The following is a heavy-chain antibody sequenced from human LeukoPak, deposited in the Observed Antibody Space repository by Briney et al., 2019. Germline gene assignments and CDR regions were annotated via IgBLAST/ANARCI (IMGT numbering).Heavy chain of an antibody. CDR3: AKDRSCSGSSCNVGS. CDR2: ISGSGGST. D-gene: IGHD2-2*01. V-gene: IGHV3-23*01. Sequence: GGSLRLACAASGLTFSSFAMSWVRQAPGKGLEWVSAISGSGGSTFYADSVKGRLTISRDNSKNTLCLQMNSLRAEDTAVYYCAKDRSCSGSSCNVGSWGQGTMVTVSS. CDR1: GLTFSSFA. J-gene: IGHJ3*01.